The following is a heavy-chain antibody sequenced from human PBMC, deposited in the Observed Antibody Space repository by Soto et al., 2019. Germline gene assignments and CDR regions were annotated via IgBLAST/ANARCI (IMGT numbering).Heavy chain of an antibody. V-gene: IGHV3-20*04. Sequence: GGSMRLSCAASGFTFDDYCMSWVRQAPGEGLEWVSGINWNGGGTGYADSVKGRFTISRDNAKNSLYLQMNSLRAEDTALYYCARGRVVGATCPFDYWGQGTLVT. D-gene: IGHD1-26*01. J-gene: IGHJ4*02. CDR3: ARGRVVGATCPFDY. CDR1: GFTFDDYC. CDR2: INWNGGGT.